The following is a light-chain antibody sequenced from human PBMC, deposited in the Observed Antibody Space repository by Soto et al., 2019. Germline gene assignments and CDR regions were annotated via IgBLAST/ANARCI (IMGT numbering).Light chain of an antibody. J-gene: IGKJ1*01. CDR1: QSINNW. CDR2: DGS. Sequence: DIQMTQSPSTLSASVGDRIIITCRASQSINNWLAWYQQKPGEAPKLLIYDGSTLARGVPSRFSGSGSETEFTLTISRLQTDDFATFYCQQYQTYSRTFGQGTKVEV. CDR3: QQYQTYSRT. V-gene: IGKV1-5*03.